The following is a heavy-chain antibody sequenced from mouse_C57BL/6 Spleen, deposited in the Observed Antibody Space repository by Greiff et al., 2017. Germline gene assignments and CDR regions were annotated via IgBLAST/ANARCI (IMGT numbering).Heavy chain of an antibody. CDR1: GFTFSSYA. CDR2: ISDGGSYT. V-gene: IGHV5-4*01. J-gene: IGHJ2*01. D-gene: IGHD1-1*01. CDR3: ARYYYGSVYYFDY. Sequence: EVQLVESGGGLVKPGGSLKLSCAASGFTFSSYAMSWVRQTPEKRLEWVATISDGGSYTYYPDNVKGRFTISRDNAKNNLYLQMSHLKSEDTAMYYCARYYYGSVYYFDYWGQGTTLTVSS.